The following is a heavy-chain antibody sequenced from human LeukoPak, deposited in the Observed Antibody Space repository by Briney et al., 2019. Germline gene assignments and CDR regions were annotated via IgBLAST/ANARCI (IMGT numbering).Heavy chain of an antibody. CDR2: ITTSSTTR. Sequence: MSGGSLRLSCTVSGFTLTDHYMSWYRQSPGRGLEWISWITTSSTTRDYAASVKGRFTHSRDNSKNSVYLQMSSLRADDTAVYYCARDPDYGDPYWGQGTLVTVSS. V-gene: IGHV3-11*01. D-gene: IGHD4-17*01. CDR3: ARDPDYGDPY. J-gene: IGHJ4*02. CDR1: GFTLTDHY.